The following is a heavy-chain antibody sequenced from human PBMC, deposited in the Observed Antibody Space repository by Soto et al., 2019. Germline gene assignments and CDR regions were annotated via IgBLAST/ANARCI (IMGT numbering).Heavy chain of an antibody. Sequence: EVQLVESGGGLVQPGGSLRLSCVPSGFTFSSYWMSWVRQAPGKGLEWVANIKQDGSEKYYVDSVKGRFTISRDNARNSLFLQLNSLRAEDTAVYYCARGSYGSGPYYFDYWGQGTLVTVSS. V-gene: IGHV3-7*01. D-gene: IGHD6-19*01. J-gene: IGHJ4*02. CDR1: GFTFSSYW. CDR2: IKQDGSEK. CDR3: ARGSYGSGPYYFDY.